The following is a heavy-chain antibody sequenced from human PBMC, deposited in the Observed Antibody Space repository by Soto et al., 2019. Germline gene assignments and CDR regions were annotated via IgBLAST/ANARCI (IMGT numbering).Heavy chain of an antibody. Sequence: SETLSLTCTVSGYSISSGGYYLSWIRQHPGKGLEWIGYIYYSGSTYYNPSLKSRVTISVDTSKNQFSLKLSSVTAADTAVYYCARVAVPAAMSKAARYNWFDPWGQGTLVTVSS. J-gene: IGHJ5*02. CDR3: ARVAVPAAMSKAARYNWFDP. CDR1: GYSISSGGYY. CDR2: IYYSGST. V-gene: IGHV4-31*03. D-gene: IGHD2-2*01.